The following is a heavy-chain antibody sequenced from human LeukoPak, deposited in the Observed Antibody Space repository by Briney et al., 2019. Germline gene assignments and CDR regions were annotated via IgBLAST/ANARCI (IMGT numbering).Heavy chain of an antibody. CDR3: AGGYSYGRFDY. CDR2: IYYSGST. J-gene: IGHJ4*02. CDR1: GGSISSYY. Sequence: SETLSLTCTVSGGSISSYYWSWIRQPPGKGLEWIGYIYYSGSTDYNPSLKSRVTISLDTSKNQVSLKLSSVTAADTAVYYCAGGYSYGRFDYLGQGTLDTVSS. V-gene: IGHV4-59*01. D-gene: IGHD5-18*01.